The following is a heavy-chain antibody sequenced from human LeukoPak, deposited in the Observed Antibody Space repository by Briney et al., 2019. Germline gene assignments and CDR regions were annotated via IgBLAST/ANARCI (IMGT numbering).Heavy chain of an antibody. J-gene: IGHJ3*02. CDR2: IKQDGTEI. CDR3: ARLMGATTIYDI. Sequence: GGSLRLSCAASGFTFSNHYMSWGRQAPGQELEWVATIKQDGTEIKYVDSVKGRFTISRDNAKNSLFLQMNSLRVEDTAVFYCARLMGATTIYDIWGRGTTVIVSS. V-gene: IGHV3-7*04. CDR1: GFTFSNHY. D-gene: IGHD1-26*01.